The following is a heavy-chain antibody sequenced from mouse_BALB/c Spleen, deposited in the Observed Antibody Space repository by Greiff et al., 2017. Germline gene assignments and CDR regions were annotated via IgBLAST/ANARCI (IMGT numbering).Heavy chain of an antibody. CDR3: ARPPSYAMDY. CDR2: IDPANGNT. J-gene: IGHJ4*01. D-gene: IGHD2-10*02. V-gene: IGHV14-3*02. Sequence: VQLQQSGAELVKPGASVKLSCTASGFNIQDTYMHWVKQRPEQGLEWIGRIDPANGNTKYDPKFQGKATITADTSSNTAYLQLSSLTSEDTAVYYCARPPSYAMDYWGQGTSVTVSS. CDR1: GFNIQDTY.